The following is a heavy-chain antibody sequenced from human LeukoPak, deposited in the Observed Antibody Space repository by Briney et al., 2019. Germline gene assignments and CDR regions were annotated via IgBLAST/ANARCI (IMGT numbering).Heavy chain of an antibody. CDR2: INHSGNT. D-gene: IGHD4/OR15-4a*01. J-gene: IGHJ4*02. CDR3: ARGPSPNADPFDS. CDR1: GGSFSPYY. Sequence: PSETLSLTCAVSGGSFSPYYWSWIRQPPGKGLEWIGQINHSGNTLYNPSLISRVTISLDSSKNHFSLSLNSVTAADTAVYYCARGPSPNADPFDSWGQGTLVTVSS. V-gene: IGHV4-34*01.